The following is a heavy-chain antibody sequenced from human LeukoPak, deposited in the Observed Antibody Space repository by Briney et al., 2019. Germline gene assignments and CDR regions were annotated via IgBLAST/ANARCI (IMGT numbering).Heavy chain of an antibody. CDR1: GFTFGSHA. J-gene: IGHJ4*02. Sequence: GGSLRLSCEASGFTFGSHAMYWVRPAPGKGVEWVSVISGSGGSTYYADSVKGRFTTSRDNYKNTLYLQMKSLRAEDTAVYYCAKSPGVSVAAADTGMFDYWGQGTLVTVSS. D-gene: IGHD6-13*01. CDR2: ISGSGGST. V-gene: IGHV3-23*01. CDR3: AKSPGVSVAAADTGMFDY.